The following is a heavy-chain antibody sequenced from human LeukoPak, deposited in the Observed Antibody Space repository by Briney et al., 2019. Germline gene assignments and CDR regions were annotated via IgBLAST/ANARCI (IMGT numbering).Heavy chain of an antibody. J-gene: IGHJ5*02. CDR1: GGTFSSYA. Sequence: SVKVSCKASGGTFSSYAISWVRQAPGQGLEWMGGIIPIFGTANYAQKFQGRVTITTDESTSTAYMELSSLRSEDTAVYYCARSPVVPAAMGNWFDPWGQGTLVTVSS. CDR2: IIPIFGTA. V-gene: IGHV1-69*05. D-gene: IGHD2-2*01. CDR3: ARSPVVPAAMGNWFDP.